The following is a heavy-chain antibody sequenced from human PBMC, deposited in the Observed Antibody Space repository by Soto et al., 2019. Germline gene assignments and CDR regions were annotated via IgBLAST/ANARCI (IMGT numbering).Heavy chain of an antibody. V-gene: IGHV3-23*01. CDR2: MSGSGFKK. CDR1: GFIVENVG. D-gene: IGHD3-10*01. J-gene: IGHJ4*02. Sequence: WGALRLSCSPSGFIVENVGMSWVRQGPGKWLEWISSMSGSGFKKYYADSVKGRFTISRDNSKNTLYLQMNSLRAEDTAVYYCAKGEITMVRGAPWHPIDYWGQGTLVTVSS. CDR3: AKGEITMVRGAPWHPIDY.